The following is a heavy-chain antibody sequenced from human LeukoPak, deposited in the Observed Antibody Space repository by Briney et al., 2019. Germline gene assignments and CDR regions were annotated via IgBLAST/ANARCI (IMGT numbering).Heavy chain of an antibody. D-gene: IGHD2-15*01. CDR2: INPNSGGT. Sequence: GASVKVSCKASGYTFTGYYMHWVRQAPGQGLEWMGRINPNSGGTNYAQKFQGRVTMTRDTSISTAYMELSRLRSDDTAVHYCARGEDIVVVVAEQLDYWGQGTLVTVSS. CDR3: ARGEDIVVVVAEQLDY. CDR1: GYTFTGYY. V-gene: IGHV1-2*06. J-gene: IGHJ4*02.